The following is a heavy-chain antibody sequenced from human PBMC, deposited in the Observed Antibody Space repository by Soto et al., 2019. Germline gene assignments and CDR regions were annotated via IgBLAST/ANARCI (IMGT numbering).Heavy chain of an antibody. D-gene: IGHD2-2*01. V-gene: IGHV5-51*01. Sequence: GESLKISCTGVGYSFTSYWIGWVRQMPGKGLEWMGIIYPGDSDTRYSPSFQGQVTISADKSITTAYLQWSSLKASDTAMYYCARGFCTTTICDPWLDPWGKRTRGAVSS. CDR2: IYPGDSDT. CDR3: ARGFCTTTICDPWLDP. J-gene: IGHJ5*02. CDR1: GYSFTSYW.